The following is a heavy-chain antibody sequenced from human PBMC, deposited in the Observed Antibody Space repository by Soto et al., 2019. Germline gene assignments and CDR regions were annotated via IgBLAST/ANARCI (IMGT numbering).Heavy chain of an antibody. CDR1: GGTFSSYA. D-gene: IGHD5-18*01. V-gene: IGHV1-69*12. Sequence: QVQLVQSGAEVKKPGSSVKVSCKASGGTFSSYAISWVRQAPGHGLEWMGGIIPIFGTANYEQKSQGRVTITADESTCTAYMELSSLRSEDTAVYYCARLLHGYSPVFDYWGQGTLVTVSS. CDR2: IIPIFGTA. J-gene: IGHJ4*02. CDR3: ARLLHGYSPVFDY.